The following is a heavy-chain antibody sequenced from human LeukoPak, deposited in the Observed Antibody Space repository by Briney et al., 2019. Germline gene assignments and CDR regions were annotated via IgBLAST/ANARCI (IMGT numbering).Heavy chain of an antibody. Sequence: ASVTVSCKASGYTFTSYYMHWVRQAPGQGLEWMGIINPSGGSTSYAQKFQGRVTMTRDTSTSTVYMELSSLRSEDTAVYYCARDRIAARPYNWFDPWGQGTLVTVSS. D-gene: IGHD6-6*01. CDR1: GYTFTSYY. J-gene: IGHJ5*02. V-gene: IGHV1-46*01. CDR3: ARDRIAARPYNWFDP. CDR2: INPSGGST.